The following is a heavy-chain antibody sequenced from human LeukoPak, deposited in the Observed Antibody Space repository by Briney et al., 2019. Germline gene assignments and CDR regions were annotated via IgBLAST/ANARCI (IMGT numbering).Heavy chain of an antibody. D-gene: IGHD2/OR15-2a*01. Sequence: GGSLRLSCTASGSTFSNAWLSWVRQAPGKGLECISRIKTKSDGGTTDYTAPVKGRFTISRDDSENTLYLQMNSLETEDTAVYYCTISGIWSTYGMDVWGQGTTVTVSS. CDR2: IKTKSDGGTT. V-gene: IGHV3-15*01. CDR1: GSTFSNAW. CDR3: TISGIWSTYGMDV. J-gene: IGHJ6*02.